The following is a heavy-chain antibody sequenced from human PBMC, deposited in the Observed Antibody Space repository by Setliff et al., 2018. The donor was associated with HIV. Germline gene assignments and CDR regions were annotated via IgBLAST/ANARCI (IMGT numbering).Heavy chain of an antibody. CDR1: GFTFSDVW. D-gene: IGHD3-16*01. CDR3: TTDRFV. V-gene: IGHV3-30*02. Sequence: GGSLRLSCAASGFTFSDVWVNWGRQAPGKGLEWVAFIRYDGSNQYYADSVKGRFTISRDNSKNTLYLQMNSLRAEDTAVYYCTTDRFVWGPGTLVTVSS. CDR2: IRYDGSNQ. J-gene: IGHJ4*02.